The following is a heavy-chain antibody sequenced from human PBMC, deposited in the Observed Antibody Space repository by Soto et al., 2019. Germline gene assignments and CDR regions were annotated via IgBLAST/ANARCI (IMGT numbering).Heavy chain of an antibody. CDR3: AKSMVRGVITYYFDY. D-gene: IGHD3-10*01. CDR2: ISWNSGSI. J-gene: IGHJ4*02. Sequence: EVQLVESGGGLVQPGRFLRLSCAASGFTFDDYAMHWVRQAPGKGLEWVSGISWNSGSIGYADSVKGRFTISRDNAKNSLYLQMNSLRAEDTALYYCAKSMVRGVITYYFDYWGQGTLVTVSS. CDR1: GFTFDDYA. V-gene: IGHV3-9*01.